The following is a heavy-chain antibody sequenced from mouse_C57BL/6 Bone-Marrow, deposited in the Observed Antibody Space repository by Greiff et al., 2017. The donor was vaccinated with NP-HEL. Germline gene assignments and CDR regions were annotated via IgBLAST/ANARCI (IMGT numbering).Heavy chain of an antibody. D-gene: IGHD1-3*01. J-gene: IGHJ4*01. CDR2: IYPGDGDT. CDR3: AGAPYAMDY. V-gene: IGHV1-82*01. CDR1: GYAFSSSW. Sequence: VQLQQSGPELVKPVASVKISCKASGYAFSSSWMNWVKQRPGKGLEWIGRIYPGDGDTNYNGKFKGKATLTADKSSSTAYMQLSSLTSEDSAVYFCAGAPYAMDYWGQGTSVTVSS.